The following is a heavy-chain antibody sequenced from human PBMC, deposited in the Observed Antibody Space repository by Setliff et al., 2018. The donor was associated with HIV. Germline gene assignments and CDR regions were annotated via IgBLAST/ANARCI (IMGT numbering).Heavy chain of an antibody. CDR1: GGSFSGYC. V-gene: IGHV4-34*01. Sequence: SETLSLTCAVYGGSFSGYCWSWIRQPPGKGLEWVGSIYHSGTTYYNPSLKSRVTISVDTSKNQFSLKLSSVTAADTAVYYCARDDSSGWHFYYYYGMDVWGQGTTVTVSS. CDR3: ARDDSSGWHFYYYYGMDV. D-gene: IGHD6-19*01. J-gene: IGHJ6*02. CDR2: IYHSGTT.